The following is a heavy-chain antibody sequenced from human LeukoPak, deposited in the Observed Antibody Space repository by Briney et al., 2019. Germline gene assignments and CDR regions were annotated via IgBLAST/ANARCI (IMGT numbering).Heavy chain of an antibody. J-gene: IGHJ4*02. D-gene: IGHD2-15*01. Sequence: GGSLRLSCAASGFTFSDYYMSWIRQAPGKGLEWVSSISSSSSYIYYADSVKGRFTISRDNAKNSLYLQMNSLRAEDTAVYYCARIHCSGGSCYSLDYWGQGTLVTVSS. CDR2: ISSSSSYI. CDR1: GFTFSDYY. CDR3: ARIHCSGGSCYSLDY. V-gene: IGHV3-11*06.